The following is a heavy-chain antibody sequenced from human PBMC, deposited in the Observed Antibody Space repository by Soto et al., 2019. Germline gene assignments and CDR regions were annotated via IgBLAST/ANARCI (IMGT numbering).Heavy chain of an antibody. J-gene: IGHJ3*02. CDR1: GGTFSSYT. CDR3: AREVAAAGGLDAFDI. D-gene: IGHD6-13*01. Sequence: QVQLVQSGAEVQKPGSSVKVSCKASGGTFSSYTISWVRQAPGQGLEWMGRIIPILGIANYAQKFQGRVTITADKSTSTAYMELSSLRSEDTAVYYCAREVAAAGGLDAFDIWGQGTMVTVSS. CDR2: IIPILGIA. V-gene: IGHV1-69*08.